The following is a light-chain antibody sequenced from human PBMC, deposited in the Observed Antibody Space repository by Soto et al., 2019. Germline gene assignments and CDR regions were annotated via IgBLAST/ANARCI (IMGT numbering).Light chain of an antibody. CDR1: QSVRGNY. Sequence: EIVLTQSPGPLSLSPGERAILSCRASQSVRGNYLAWYQHKPGQAPRLLMYSASSRAAGIPDRFSGSGSGTEFTLAISRLEPEDFAVFYCHQYGDSPLTFGQGTRLEIK. J-gene: IGKJ5*01. V-gene: IGKV3-20*01. CDR3: HQYGDSPLT. CDR2: SAS.